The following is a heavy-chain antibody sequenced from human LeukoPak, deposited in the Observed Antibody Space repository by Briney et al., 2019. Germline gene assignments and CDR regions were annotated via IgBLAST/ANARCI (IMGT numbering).Heavy chain of an antibody. V-gene: IGHV3-49*03. Sequence: PGGSLRLSCTASGFTFGDYAMTWFRQAPGKGLEWVGFIRSKTYGGTTDYAASVKGRFIISRDDSKSIAYLQMNSLKTEDTAVYYCCHDSSGYAYHFDYWGQGTLVTVSS. D-gene: IGHD3-22*01. J-gene: IGHJ4*02. CDR3: CHDSSGYAYHFDY. CDR1: GFTFGDYA. CDR2: IRSKTYGGTT.